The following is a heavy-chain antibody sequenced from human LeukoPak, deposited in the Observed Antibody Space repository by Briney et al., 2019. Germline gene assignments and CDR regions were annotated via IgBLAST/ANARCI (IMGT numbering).Heavy chain of an antibody. V-gene: IGHV6-1*01. Sequence: SQTLSLTCAISGDSVSSNSAAWNWIRQSPSRGLEWLGRTYYRSKWYNDYAVSVKSRITINPDTSKNQFSLQLNSVTPEDTAVYYCARSPITMVRGVILGPFDYWGQGTLVTVSS. CDR2: TYYRSKWYN. J-gene: IGHJ4*02. D-gene: IGHD3-10*01. CDR1: GDSVSSNSAA. CDR3: ARSPITMVRGVILGPFDY.